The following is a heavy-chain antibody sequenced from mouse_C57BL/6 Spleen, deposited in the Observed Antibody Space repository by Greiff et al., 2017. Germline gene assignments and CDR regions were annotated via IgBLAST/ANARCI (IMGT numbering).Heavy chain of an antibody. D-gene: IGHD2-3*01. CDR2: IYPGDGDT. Sequence: VQLQQSGAELVKPGASVKISCKASGYAFSSYWMNWVKQRPGKGLEWIGQIYPGDGDTNYNGKFKGKATLTADKSSSTAYMQLSSLTSEDSAVYFCARFYDGYGYFDYWGQGTTLTVSS. V-gene: IGHV1-80*01. CDR1: GYAFSSYW. J-gene: IGHJ2*01. CDR3: ARFYDGYGYFDY.